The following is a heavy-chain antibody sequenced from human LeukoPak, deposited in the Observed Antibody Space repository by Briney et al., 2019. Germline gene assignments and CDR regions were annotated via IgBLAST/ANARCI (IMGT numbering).Heavy chain of an antibody. V-gene: IGHV4-34*01. Sequence: KPSXXXXXXXAXYGGSFSGYXXSWVRQPPGKGXXXXGEINHSGSTNYNPSRKSRVTISVDTSKNQFSLKLSSVTAADTAVYYCARALGATPSNWFDPWGQGTLVTVSS. CDR1: GGSFSGYX. CDR2: INHSGST. D-gene: IGHD5-12*01. CDR3: ARALGATPSNWFDP. J-gene: IGHJ5*02.